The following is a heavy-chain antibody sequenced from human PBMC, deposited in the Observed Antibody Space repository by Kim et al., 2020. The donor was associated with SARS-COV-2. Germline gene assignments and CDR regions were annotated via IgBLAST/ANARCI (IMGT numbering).Heavy chain of an antibody. J-gene: IGHJ6*02. Sequence: ASVKVSCKASGYTFTGYYMHWVRQAPGQGLEWMGWINPNSGGTNYAQKFQGRVTMTRDTSISTAYMELSRLRSDDTAVYYCARVSATVVTPHMDVWGQGTTVTVSS. CDR2: INPNSGGT. D-gene: IGHD4-17*01. V-gene: IGHV1-2*02. CDR3: ARVSATVVTPHMDV. CDR1: GYTFTGYY.